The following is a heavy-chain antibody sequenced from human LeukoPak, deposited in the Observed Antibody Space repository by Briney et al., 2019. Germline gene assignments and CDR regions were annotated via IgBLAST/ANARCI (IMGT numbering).Heavy chain of an antibody. CDR2: IGTAGDT. CDR3: ARVGYCSGGSCYSYDY. J-gene: IGHJ4*02. CDR1: GFTFSSYD. V-gene: IGHV3-13*01. Sequence: HPGGSLRLSCAASGFTFSSYDMHWVRQATGKGLEWVSAIGTAGDTYYPGSVKGRFTISRENAKNSLYLQMNSLRAGDMAVYYCARVGYCSGGSCYSYDYWGQGTLVTVSS. D-gene: IGHD2-15*01.